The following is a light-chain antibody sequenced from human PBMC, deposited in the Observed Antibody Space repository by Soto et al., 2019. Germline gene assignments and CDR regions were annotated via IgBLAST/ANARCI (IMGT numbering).Light chain of an antibody. CDR3: QQYNIGYT. J-gene: IGKJ2*01. CDR2: DAA. Sequence: IQMTQSPSTLSASVGGRVTITCRASQNINKWVAWYQQKSGRAPKLLIYDAATLQSGVPSRFSGTGSGTDFSPTISSLQPEDFATYYCQQYNIGYTFGQGTRLDIK. V-gene: IGKV1-5*01. CDR1: QNINKW.